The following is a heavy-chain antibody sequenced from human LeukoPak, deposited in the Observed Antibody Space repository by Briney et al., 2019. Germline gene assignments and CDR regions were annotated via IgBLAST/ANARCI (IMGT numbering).Heavy chain of an antibody. V-gene: IGHV1-2*02. J-gene: IGHJ6*03. CDR2: INPNSGGT. CDR3: ARELVVPAATYYYYYYMDV. D-gene: IGHD2-2*01. CDR1: GYTFTGYY. Sequence: ASVKVSCKASGYTFTGYYMHWVRQAPGQGLEWMGWINPNSGGTNYAQKFQGRVTMTRDTSISTAYMELSRPRSDDTAVYYCARELVVPAATYYYYYYMDVWGKGTTVTVSS.